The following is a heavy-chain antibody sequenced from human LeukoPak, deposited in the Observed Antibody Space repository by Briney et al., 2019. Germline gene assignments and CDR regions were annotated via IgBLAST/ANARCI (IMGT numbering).Heavy chain of an antibody. D-gene: IGHD3-22*01. CDR1: GYSFSSGYY. V-gene: IGHV4-38-2*01. Sequence: SETLSLTCAVSGYSFSSGYYWGWIRQPPGKGLEWIGSIYHSGSTYYHPSLKSRVSVSLDTSKNQFSLNLTSVTAADTAVYYCTRGNRYYDSSGPLDYWGQGTLVTV. CDR3: TRGNRYYDSSGPLDY. J-gene: IGHJ4*02. CDR2: IYHSGST.